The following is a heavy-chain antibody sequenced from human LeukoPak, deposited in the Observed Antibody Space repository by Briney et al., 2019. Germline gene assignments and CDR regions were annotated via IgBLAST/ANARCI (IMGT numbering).Heavy chain of an antibody. CDR2: VNWNGGST. J-gene: IGHJ4*02. Sequence: PGGSLSLSRAASGFTFDDHGMSWVRHVPGRGLGCVSGVNWNGGSTGSADSVKGRFTISRDNAKNSLYLQMDSLRVEDPALYYCARGIRFLEWLSGFDYWGQGTLVTVSS. CDR1: GFTFDDHG. V-gene: IGHV3-20*04. CDR3: ARGIRFLEWLSGFDY. D-gene: IGHD3-3*01.